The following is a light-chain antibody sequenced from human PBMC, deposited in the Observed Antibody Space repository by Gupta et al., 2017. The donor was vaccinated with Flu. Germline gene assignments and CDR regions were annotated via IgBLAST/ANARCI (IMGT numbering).Light chain of an antibody. CDR2: EVS. CDR1: SSDVVGYNY. CDR3: SSYTSSSSVV. V-gene: IGLV2-14*01. Sequence: QSALTQPDSVSGSPGQSITISCTGTSSDVVGYNYVSWYQQHPGKAPKLKIYEVSNRPSGVSNRFSGSKSGNTASLTISGLQAEDEADYYCSSYTSSSSVVFGGGTKLTVL. J-gene: IGLJ2*01.